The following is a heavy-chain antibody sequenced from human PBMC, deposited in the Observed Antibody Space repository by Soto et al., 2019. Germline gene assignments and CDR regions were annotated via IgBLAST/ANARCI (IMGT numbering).Heavy chain of an antibody. CDR2: INHSGST. J-gene: IGHJ3*02. V-gene: IGHV4-34*01. D-gene: IGHD2-15*01. CDR1: GGSFSGYY. Sequence: PSETLSLTCAVYGGSFSGYYWSWIRQPPGKGLEWVGEINHSGSTNYNPSLKSRVTISVDTSKNQFSLKLSSVTAADTAVYYCARCRRCSSTICYSAKGYCSGGSCYSGAFDIWGQGTMVTVSS. CDR3: ARCRRCSSTICYSAKGYCSGGSCYSGAFDI.